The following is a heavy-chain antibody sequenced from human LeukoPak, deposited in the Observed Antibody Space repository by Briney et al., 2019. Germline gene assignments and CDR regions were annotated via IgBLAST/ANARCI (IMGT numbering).Heavy chain of an antibody. J-gene: IGHJ4*02. V-gene: IGHV3-23*01. D-gene: IGHD3-9*01. CDR1: GFTFRTYG. CDR3: AKDYDILTGYRDYFDY. Sequence: GGSLRLSCAASGFTFRTYGMSWVRQAPGKGLEWVSAISGNGENTYYADSVKGRFTISRDNSKYTLYLQMNSLRAEDTAVYYCAKDYDILTGYRDYFDYWGQGTLVTVSS. CDR2: ISGNGENT.